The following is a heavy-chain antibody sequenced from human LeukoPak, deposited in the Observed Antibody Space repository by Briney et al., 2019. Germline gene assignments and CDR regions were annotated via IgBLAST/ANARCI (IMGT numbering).Heavy chain of an antibody. V-gene: IGHV1-69*05. J-gene: IGHJ4*02. D-gene: IGHD5-12*01. CDR2: ITPIFGTA. CDR1: GGTFSSYA. Sequence: SVKVSCKASGGTFSSYAISWVRQAPGQGLEWMGRITPIFGTANYAQKFQGRVTITTDESTSTAYMELSSLRSEDTAVYYCARGRGYDPSLFDYWGQGTLVTVSS. CDR3: ARGRGYDPSLFDY.